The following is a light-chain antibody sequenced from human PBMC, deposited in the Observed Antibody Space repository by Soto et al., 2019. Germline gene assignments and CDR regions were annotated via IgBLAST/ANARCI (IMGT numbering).Light chain of an antibody. CDR2: GAS. J-gene: IGKJ5*01. CDR3: QQYGSSPRT. V-gene: IGKV3-20*01. CDR1: QSVSSSY. Sequence: IVLTQPPGTLSLSPGERATLSCRASQSVSSSYLAWYQQKPGQAPRLLIYGASSRATGIPDRFSGSGSGTDFTLTISRLEPEDFAVYYCQQYGSSPRTFGQGTRLEI.